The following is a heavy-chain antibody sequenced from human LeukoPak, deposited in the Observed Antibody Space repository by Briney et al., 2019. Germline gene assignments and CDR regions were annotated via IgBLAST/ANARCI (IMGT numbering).Heavy chain of an antibody. D-gene: IGHD2-2*01. J-gene: IGHJ4*02. CDR2: ISSDSSYI. Sequence: GGSLRLSCAASGFTFSSYRMSWVRQAPGKGLEWVSFISSDSSYIYHADSVKGRFTISRDNAKNSLYLQMNSLRAEDTAVYYCARDSIYCTSRNCYFEYWGQGTQVTVSS. CDR1: GFTFSSYR. CDR3: ARDSIYCTSRNCYFEY. V-gene: IGHV3-21*01.